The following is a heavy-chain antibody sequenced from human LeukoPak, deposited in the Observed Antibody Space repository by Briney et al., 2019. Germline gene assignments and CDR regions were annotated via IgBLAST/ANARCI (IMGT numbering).Heavy chain of an antibody. J-gene: IGHJ4*02. Sequence: QPSETLSLTCAVYGGSFSGYYWSWIRQPPRKGLEWIGEINHSGSTNYNPSLKSRVTISVDTSKNQFSLKLSSVTAADTAVYYCARESYSGGSCFDYWGQGTLVTVSS. CDR2: INHSGST. CDR1: GGSFSGYY. D-gene: IGHD2-15*01. CDR3: ARESYSGGSCFDY. V-gene: IGHV4-34*01.